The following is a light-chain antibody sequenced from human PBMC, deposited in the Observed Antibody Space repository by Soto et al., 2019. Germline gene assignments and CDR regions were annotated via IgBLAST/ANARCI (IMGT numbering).Light chain of an antibody. J-gene: IGLJ2*01. CDR2: EVT. CDR3: SSYTSSRTRV. Sequence: QSVLTQPASVSGSPGQSITISCAGTSSDVGAYNYVSWYQQYPGKAPKLIIYEVTNRPSGVSHRFFGSKSGNTAALFISGLQAEDEADYYCSSYTSSRTRVFGGGTKVTVL. CDR1: SSDVGAYNY. V-gene: IGLV2-14*01.